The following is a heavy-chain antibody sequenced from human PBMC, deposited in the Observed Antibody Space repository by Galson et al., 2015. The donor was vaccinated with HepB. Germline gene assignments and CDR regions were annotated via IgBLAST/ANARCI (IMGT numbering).Heavy chain of an antibody. D-gene: IGHD3-22*01. V-gene: IGHV3-49*03. J-gene: IGHJ1*01. CDR2: IRSKAYGGTT. Sequence: SLRLSCAASGFTFGDYAMSWFRQAPGKGLEWVGFIRSKAYGGTTEYAASVKGRFTISRDDSKSIAYLQMNSLKTEDTAVYYCTRGYYYDSSGYYYVGYFQHCGQGTLVTFSS. CDR1: GFTFGDYA. CDR3: TRGYYYDSSGYYYVGYFQH.